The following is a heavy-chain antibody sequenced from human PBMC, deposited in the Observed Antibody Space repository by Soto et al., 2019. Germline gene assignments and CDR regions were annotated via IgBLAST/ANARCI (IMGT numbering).Heavy chain of an antibody. CDR1: RGSISSGTYY. Sequence: SETLSLTCTVSRGSISSGTYYWGWIRQPPGKGLEWIGSIYYSGNTYYNPSLKSRVTISVDTSKNQFSLKLSSVTAADTAVYYCARHPPGLLLKGYVDYRGQGTLVTVSS. CDR2: IYYSGNT. D-gene: IGHD3-10*01. CDR3: ARHPPGLLLKGYVDY. V-gene: IGHV4-39*01. J-gene: IGHJ4*02.